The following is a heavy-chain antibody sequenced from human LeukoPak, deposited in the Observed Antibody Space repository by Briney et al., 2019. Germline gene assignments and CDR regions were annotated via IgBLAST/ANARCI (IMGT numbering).Heavy chain of an antibody. CDR2: INPNSGGT. D-gene: IGHD5-18*01. J-gene: IGHJ5*02. CDR1: GYTFTSYD. V-gene: IGHV1-2*02. Sequence: ASVKVSCKASGYTFTSYDINWVRQAPGQGLEWMGWINPNSGGTNYAQKFQGRVTMTRDTSISTAYMELSRLRSDDTAVYYCASTPPWIQLYWFDPWGQGTLVTVSS. CDR3: ASTPPWIQLYWFDP.